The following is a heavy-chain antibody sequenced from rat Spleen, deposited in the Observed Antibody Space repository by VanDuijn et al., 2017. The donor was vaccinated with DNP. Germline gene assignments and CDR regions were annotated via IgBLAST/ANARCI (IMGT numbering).Heavy chain of an antibody. J-gene: IGHJ2*01. CDR1: GFTFSDYY. CDR2: IRYDGGST. Sequence: EVQLVESGGDLVQPGRSLKLFCAASGFTFSDYYMAWIRQAPTKGLEWVAYIRYDGGSTYYRDSVKGRFTISRDNAKNTLYLQMNSLRSEDLATYYCVRWNSGHFDYWGQGVMVPVSS. CDR3: VRWNSGHFDY. V-gene: IGHV5-22*01. D-gene: IGHD4-3*01.